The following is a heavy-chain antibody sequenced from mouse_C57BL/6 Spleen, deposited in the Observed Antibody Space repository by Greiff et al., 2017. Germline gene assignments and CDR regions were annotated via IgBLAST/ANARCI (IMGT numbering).Heavy chain of an antibody. J-gene: IGHJ2*01. Sequence: QVQLQQSGPELVKPGASVKISCKASGYAFSSSWMNWVKQRPGRGLEWIGRIYPGDGDTNYNGKFKGKATLTADKSSSTAYMQLSSLTSEDSAVYFCARDLITTVVGTRFGYWGQGTTLTVSS. CDR2: IYPGDGDT. V-gene: IGHV1-82*01. D-gene: IGHD1-1*01. CDR3: ARDLITTVVGTRFGY. CDR1: GYAFSSSW.